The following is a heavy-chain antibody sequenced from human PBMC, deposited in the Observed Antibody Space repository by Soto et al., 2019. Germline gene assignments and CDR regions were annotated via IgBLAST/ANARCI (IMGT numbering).Heavy chain of an antibody. V-gene: IGHV1-46*01. CDR2: TNPSDGST. Sequence: SVKVSCKASGYSLTSYYMHWVRQAPGQGLEWMGITNPSDGSTNYAQKFQGRVTMTSDTSTSTVYMEMSSLRSEDTAIYYCARSYVTSRPIDFWGQGTLVTVSS. CDR3: ARSYVTSRPIDF. CDR1: GYSLTSYY. J-gene: IGHJ4*02. D-gene: IGHD3-10*02.